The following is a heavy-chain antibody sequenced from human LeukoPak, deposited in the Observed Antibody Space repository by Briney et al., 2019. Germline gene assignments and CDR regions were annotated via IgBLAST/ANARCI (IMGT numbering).Heavy chain of an antibody. D-gene: IGHD2-2*02. CDR2: IIPIFGTA. CDR3: ARDGLGGCSSTSCSTTYSGH. Sequence: SVKVSCKASGGTFSSYAISWVQQAPGQGLGWMGRIIPIFGTANYAQKFQGRVTITTDESTSTAYMELSSLRSEDTAVYYCARDGLGGCSSTSCSTTYSGHWGQGTLVTVS. J-gene: IGHJ4*02. CDR1: GGTFSSYA. V-gene: IGHV1-69*05.